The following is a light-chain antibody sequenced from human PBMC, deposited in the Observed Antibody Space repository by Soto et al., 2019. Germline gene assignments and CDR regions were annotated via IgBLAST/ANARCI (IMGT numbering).Light chain of an antibody. J-gene: IGKJ1*01. CDR1: QRFXSSY. Sequence: IMLTQCPGPLSLSPGERATLSCRASQRFXSSYLAWYQQKPGQAPRLLXDGASSRASGSPDRLSGSGSGTDFTRTSSSLQPYDCAIYYCQHFNIDPWTFGQGTKVDIK. V-gene: IGKV3-20*01. CDR3: QHFNIDPWT. CDR2: GAS.